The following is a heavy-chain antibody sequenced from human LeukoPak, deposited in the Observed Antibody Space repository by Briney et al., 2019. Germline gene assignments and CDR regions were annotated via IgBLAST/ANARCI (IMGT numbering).Heavy chain of an antibody. D-gene: IGHD3-16*02. V-gene: IGHV4-61*02. CDR1: GGSISSGSYY. CDR3: ARDYHYNWFDP. J-gene: IGHJ5*02. Sequence: PSQTLSLTCTVSGGSISSGSYYWSWIRQPAGKGLEWIGRIYTSGSTNYNPSLKSRVTISVDTSKNQFSLKLSSVTAADTAVYYCARDYHYNWFDPWGQGTLVTVSS. CDR2: IYTSGST.